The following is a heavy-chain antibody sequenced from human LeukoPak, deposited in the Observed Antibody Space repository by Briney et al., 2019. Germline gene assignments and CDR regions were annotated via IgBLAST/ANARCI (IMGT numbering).Heavy chain of an antibody. V-gene: IGHV3-48*04. CDR3: AELGITMIGGV. Sequence: SGGTLRLSCEVSGFNFSNFGMTWVRQVPGEGLEWVSRISGSGSSTYYADPVKGRFTISRDNAKNSLYLQMNSLRAEDTAVYYCAELGITMIGGVWGKGTTVTISS. CDR2: ISGSGSST. CDR1: GFNFSNFG. D-gene: IGHD3-10*02. J-gene: IGHJ6*04.